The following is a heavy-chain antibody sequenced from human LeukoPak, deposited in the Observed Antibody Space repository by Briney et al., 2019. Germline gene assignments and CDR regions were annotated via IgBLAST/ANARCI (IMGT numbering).Heavy chain of an antibody. CDR1: GFTFSNYW. Sequence: GGSLRLSCAASGFTFSNYWMHWVRQAPGKGLVWVSRINGDGSSTNYADSVKGRFTISRDDAKDTVYLQMSSLRAEDTAVYYCARDRGPRTGFMVREAYDYWGQGPLVTVSS. J-gene: IGHJ4*02. V-gene: IGHV3-74*01. CDR2: INGDGSST. D-gene: IGHD3-10*01. CDR3: ARDRGPRTGFMVREAYDY.